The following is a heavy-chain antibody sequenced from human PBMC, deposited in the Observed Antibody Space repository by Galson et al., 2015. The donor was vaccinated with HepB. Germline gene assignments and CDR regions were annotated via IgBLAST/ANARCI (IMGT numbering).Heavy chain of an antibody. V-gene: IGHV1-8*01. Sequence: SVKVSCKASGSTFTSYDINWVRQATGQGLEWMGWMNPNSGNTGYAQKFQGRVTMTRNTSISTAYMELSSLRSEDTAVYYCARMTYGDYVTNSNWFDPWGQGTLVTVSS. CDR3: ARMTYGDYVTNSNWFDP. CDR1: GSTFTSYD. CDR2: MNPNSGNT. J-gene: IGHJ5*02. D-gene: IGHD4-17*01.